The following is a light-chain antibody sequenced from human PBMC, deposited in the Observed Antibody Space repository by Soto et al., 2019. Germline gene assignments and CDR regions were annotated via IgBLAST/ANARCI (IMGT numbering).Light chain of an antibody. V-gene: IGKV3-15*01. CDR3: QQSSTWPPFS. Sequence: EIVMTQSPATLSVPPGERATLSCRASQSVSTNFAWYQQRPGQAPRLLFYGASIRVTAVPARFTASGSGTEFTLTISSLQSEDFAVYYCQQSSTWPPFSCGPGTKVDI. J-gene: IGKJ3*01. CDR2: GAS. CDR1: QSVSTN.